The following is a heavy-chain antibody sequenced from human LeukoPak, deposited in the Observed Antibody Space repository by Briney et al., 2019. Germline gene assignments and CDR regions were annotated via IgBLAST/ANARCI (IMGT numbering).Heavy chain of an antibody. Sequence: ASVKVSCKASGYTFTSYDINWVRQATGQGLEWMGWMNPNSGNTGYAQKFQGRVTMTRNTSISTAYMELSSLRSEDTAVYYCARGPSRYCSGGSCYSGSLWFDPWGQGTLVTVSS. CDR2: MNPNSGNT. CDR3: ARGPSRYCSGGSCYSGSLWFDP. V-gene: IGHV1-8*01. D-gene: IGHD2-15*01. CDR1: GYTFTSYD. J-gene: IGHJ5*02.